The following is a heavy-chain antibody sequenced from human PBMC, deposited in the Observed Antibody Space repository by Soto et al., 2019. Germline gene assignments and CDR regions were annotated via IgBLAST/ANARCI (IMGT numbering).Heavy chain of an antibody. V-gene: IGHV3-23*01. D-gene: IGHD6-13*01. CDR2: ISGSGGST. Sequence: GGSLRLSCAASGLTFSSFAMSWVRQAPGKGLEWVSGISGSGGSTYHADSVKGRFIISRDNSKNMLYLQMNSVRAEDTAVYYCAKGHSSSPSPLYYYYGIDVWGPGTTVTVSS. CDR3: AKGHSSSPSPLYYYYGIDV. J-gene: IGHJ6*02. CDR1: GLTFSSFA.